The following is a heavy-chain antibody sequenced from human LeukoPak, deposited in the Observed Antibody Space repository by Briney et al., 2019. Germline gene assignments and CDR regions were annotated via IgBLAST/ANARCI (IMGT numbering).Heavy chain of an antibody. D-gene: IGHD2-8*01. J-gene: IGHJ3*02. Sequence: SETLSLTCTVSGDSISTYYWSWIRQPAGKGLEWIGRIYTSGSTNYNPSLKSRVTMSVDTSKNQFSVKLTSVTAADTAVYYCARTNHDAFDIWGQGTMVTVSS. CDR3: ARTNHDAFDI. CDR2: IYTSGST. CDR1: GDSISTYY. V-gene: IGHV4-4*07.